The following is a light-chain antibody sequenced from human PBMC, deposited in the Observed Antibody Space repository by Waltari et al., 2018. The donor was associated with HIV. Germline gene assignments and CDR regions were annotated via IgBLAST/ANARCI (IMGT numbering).Light chain of an antibody. CDR1: VLARKY. CDR2: KDN. J-gene: IGLJ3*02. V-gene: IGLV3-27*01. CDR3: YSAADSDEV. Sequence: SFELTQPSSVSVSPGQTARITCSGAVLARKYARWFQKKPGQAPLLLIYKDNEWPSGIPERCSGSSSGTTVTLTISGAQVEDEADYYCYSAADSDEVFGGGTKLTVL.